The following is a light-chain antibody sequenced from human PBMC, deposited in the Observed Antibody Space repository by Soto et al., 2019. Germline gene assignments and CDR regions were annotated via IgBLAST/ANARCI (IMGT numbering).Light chain of an antibody. V-gene: IGLV2-11*01. CDR2: DVT. Sequence: QSALTQPRSVSGSPGQSVTISCAGTSSEVSGDKSVSWYQQHPGKAPKLIIYDVTRRPSGVRDRFSGSTSGIAASLPISGLQAEDEADYSCCSYAGSYSPYVFGTGTKVTVL. CDR1: SSEVSGDKS. CDR3: CSYAGSYSPYV. J-gene: IGLJ1*01.